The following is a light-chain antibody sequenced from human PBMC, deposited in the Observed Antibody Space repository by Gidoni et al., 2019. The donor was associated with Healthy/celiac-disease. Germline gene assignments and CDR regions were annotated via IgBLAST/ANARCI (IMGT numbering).Light chain of an antibody. J-gene: IGKJ2*04. CDR1: QCVSSY. Sequence: EIVLTQSPATLSLSPGESATLSCRASQCVSSYLAWYQQKPGQAPRLLIYDASNRATGIPARFSGSGSGTDFTLTISSLEPEDFAVYYCQQRSNWPPGSSFGQGTKLEIK. V-gene: IGKV3-11*01. CDR2: DAS. CDR3: QQRSNWPPGSS.